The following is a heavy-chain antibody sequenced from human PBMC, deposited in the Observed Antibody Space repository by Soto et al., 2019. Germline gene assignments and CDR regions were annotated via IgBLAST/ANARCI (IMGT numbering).Heavy chain of an antibody. Sequence: SETLSLTCIFSGGSISSYYWSLIRQPPGKGLEWIGYMYYSGNTNYNPSLKSRITISVDTSKNQFSLKLSSVTAADTAVYYCARQYDFWSGYNWFDPWGQGTLVTVSS. D-gene: IGHD3-3*01. CDR1: GGSISSYY. V-gene: IGHV4-59*08. CDR3: ARQYDFWSGYNWFDP. CDR2: MYYSGNT. J-gene: IGHJ5*02.